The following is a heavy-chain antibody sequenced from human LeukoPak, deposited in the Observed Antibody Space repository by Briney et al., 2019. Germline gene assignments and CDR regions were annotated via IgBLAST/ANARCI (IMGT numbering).Heavy chain of an antibody. CDR1: GFTFSSYA. Sequence: GGSLRLSCAASGFTFSSYAMIWVRQAPGKGLEWVSVTSSGGNTYYADSVQGRFTISRDNSKNTLYLQMNSLRAEDTAVYYCARDPRSGTGIWGQGALVTVSS. D-gene: IGHD1-1*01. CDR2: TSSGGNT. V-gene: IGHV3-66*01. J-gene: IGHJ4*02. CDR3: ARDPRSGTGI.